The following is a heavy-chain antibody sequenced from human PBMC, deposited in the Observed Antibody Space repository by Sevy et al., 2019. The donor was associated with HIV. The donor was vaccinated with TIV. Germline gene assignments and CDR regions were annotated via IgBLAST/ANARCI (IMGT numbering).Heavy chain of an antibody. J-gene: IGHJ4*02. CDR2: ISYDGNIQ. V-gene: IGHV3-30*18. CDR1: GLTFSTYG. Sequence: GGSLKISCAASGLTFSTYGMHWVRQAPGKGLERVAVISYDGNIQYYADSVKGRFTVSRDNSKNTLYLQMNSLRAEDSAVYYCAKDQGGYNYAPGYWGQGTLVTVSS. CDR3: AKDQGGYNYAPGY. D-gene: IGHD5-18*01.